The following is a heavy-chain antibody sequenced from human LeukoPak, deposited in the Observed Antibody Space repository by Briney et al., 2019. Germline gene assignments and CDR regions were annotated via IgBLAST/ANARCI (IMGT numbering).Heavy chain of an antibody. CDR3: AKVERGYSYGIGYNWFDP. V-gene: IGHV3-23*01. D-gene: IGHD5-18*01. CDR1: GFTFSSYA. CDR2: ICGSGGST. Sequence: PGGSLRLSCAASGFTFSSYAMSWVRQAPGKGLEWVSAICGSGGSTYYADSVKGRFTISRDNSKNTLYLQMNSLRAEDTAVYYCAKVERGYSYGIGYNWFDPWGQGTLVTVSS. J-gene: IGHJ5*02.